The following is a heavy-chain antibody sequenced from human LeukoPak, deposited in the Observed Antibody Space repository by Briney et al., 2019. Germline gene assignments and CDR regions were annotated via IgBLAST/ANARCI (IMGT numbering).Heavy chain of an antibody. CDR1: GFTFSSYG. Sequence: GRSLRLSCAASGFTFSSYGMHWVRQAPGKGLEWVAVISYDGSNKYYADSVKGRFTISRDNSKNTLYLQMNSLRAEDTAVYYCAKDSGSYYYYMDVWGKGTTVTISS. J-gene: IGHJ6*03. V-gene: IGHV3-30*18. CDR2: ISYDGSNK. D-gene: IGHD3-10*01. CDR3: AKDSGSYYYYMDV.